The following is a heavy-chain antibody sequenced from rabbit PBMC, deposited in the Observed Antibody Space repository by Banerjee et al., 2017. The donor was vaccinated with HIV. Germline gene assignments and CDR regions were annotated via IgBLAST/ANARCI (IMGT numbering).Heavy chain of an antibody. D-gene: IGHD6-1*01. V-gene: IGHV1S45*01. CDR1: GFSFSTSYY. CDR3: ARGYIYGDGGYDYAFNL. Sequence: QEQLVESGGGLVQPEGSLTLTCTAPGFSFSTSYYMCWVRQAPGKGLEWIACISAGSSGNTYYANWAKGRFTISKTSSTTVTLQMTSLTAADTATYFCARGYIYGDGGYDYAFNLWGQGTLVTVS. CDR2: ISAGSSGNT. J-gene: IGHJ4*01.